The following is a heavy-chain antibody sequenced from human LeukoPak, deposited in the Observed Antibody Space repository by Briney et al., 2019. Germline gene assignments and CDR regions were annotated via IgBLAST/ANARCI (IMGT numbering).Heavy chain of an antibody. CDR1: GFTFSSYA. CDR3: AKDLQTWTYYDSSGYYEVDY. V-gene: IGHV3-23*01. CDR2: ISGSGGST. Sequence: GGSLRLSCAASGFTFSSYAMSWVRQAPGKGPEWVSAISGSGGSTYYADSVKGRFTISRDNSKNTLYLQMNSLRAEDTAVYYCAKDLQTWTYYDSSGYYEVDYWGQGTLVTVSS. J-gene: IGHJ4*02. D-gene: IGHD3-22*01.